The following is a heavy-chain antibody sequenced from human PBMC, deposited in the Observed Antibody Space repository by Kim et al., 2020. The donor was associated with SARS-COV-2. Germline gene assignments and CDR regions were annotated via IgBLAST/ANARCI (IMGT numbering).Heavy chain of an antibody. J-gene: IGHJ6*02. V-gene: IGHV3-74*01. CDR1: GFTFSSYF. Sequence: GGSLRLSCAASGFTFSSYFMHWVRQAPGKGLVWVSRVNSDGSSTSYADSVKGRFTISRDNAKNTLYLQMNSLSVEDTAVYYCARGNYYGMDVWGQGTPVTVSS. CDR3: ARGNYYGMDV. CDR2: VNSDGSST.